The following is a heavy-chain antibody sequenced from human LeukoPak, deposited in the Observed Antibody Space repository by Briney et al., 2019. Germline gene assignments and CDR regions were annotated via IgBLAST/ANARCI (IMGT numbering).Heavy chain of an antibody. CDR2: INPNSGDT. CDR1: GYTFTGYY. CDR3: ARDIGSGSYY. J-gene: IGHJ4*02. V-gene: IGHV1-2*02. Sequence: ASVKVSCKASGYTFTGYYIHWVRRAPGQGLEWMGWINPNSGDTNYAQKFQGRVTMTRDTSINTAYMELSRLRSDDTAVYYCARDIGSGSYYWGQGTLVTVSS. D-gene: IGHD3-10*01.